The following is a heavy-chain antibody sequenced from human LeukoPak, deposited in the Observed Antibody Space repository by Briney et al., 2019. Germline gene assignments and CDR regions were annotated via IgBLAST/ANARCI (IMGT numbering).Heavy chain of an antibody. V-gene: IGHV3-23*01. J-gene: IGHJ4*02. CDR1: GCTFSSYA. Sequence: GGSLRLSCGACGCTFSSYAMSWVRQAPGAGLEWVSAICGSGGSTYYADSVKGRFTISRDNSKNTLYLQMDSLRAEDTAVYYCAKDPWYYYDSSPAKFLDYWGQGTLVTVSS. CDR3: AKDPWYYYDSSPAKFLDY. D-gene: IGHD3-22*01. CDR2: ICGSGGST.